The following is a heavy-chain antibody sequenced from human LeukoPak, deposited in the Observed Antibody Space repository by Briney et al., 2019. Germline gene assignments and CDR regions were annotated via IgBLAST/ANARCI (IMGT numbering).Heavy chain of an antibody. D-gene: IGHD6-19*01. CDR2: INPSGGST. CDR1: VCTFISHY. J-gene: IGHJ4*02. V-gene: IGHV1-46*01. CDR3: ARDRPPRSTAGVVAGMGRFDY. Sequence: ASVKVSCKASVCTFISHYMHWVRQAPGQGPEWMGIINPSGGSTSYAQKFQGRVTMTRDTSTSTVYMELSSLRSEDTAVYYCARDRPPRSTAGVVAGMGRFDYWGQGTLVTVSS.